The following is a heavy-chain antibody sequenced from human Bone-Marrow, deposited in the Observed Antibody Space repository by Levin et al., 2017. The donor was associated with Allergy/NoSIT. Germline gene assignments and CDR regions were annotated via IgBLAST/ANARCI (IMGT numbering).Heavy chain of an antibody. CDR1: GFTFGDYA. J-gene: IGHJ4*02. CDR2: IRSKAYGGTT. CDR3: TRDDHSGETVSNDY. D-gene: IGHD3-10*01. Sequence: PGESLKISCTASGFTFGDYAMSWVRQAPGKGLEWVGFIRSKAYGGTTEYAASVKGRFTISRDDSKSIAYLQMNSLKTEDTAVYYCTRDDHSGETVSNDYWGQGTLVTVSS. V-gene: IGHV3-49*04.